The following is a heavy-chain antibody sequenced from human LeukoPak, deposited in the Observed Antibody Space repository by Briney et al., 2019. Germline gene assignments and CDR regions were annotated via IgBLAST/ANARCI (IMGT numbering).Heavy chain of an antibody. Sequence: PGGSLRLSCAASGFTFSSYVMHWVRQAPGKGLEWVAIISYDGSNEYYADSVKGRFTISRDNSKNTLYLQMNSLRAEDTAVYYCAKDWGSFGYWGQGTLVTVSS. J-gene: IGHJ4*02. CDR1: GFTFSSYV. D-gene: IGHD3-16*01. CDR2: ISYDGSNE. CDR3: AKDWGSFGY. V-gene: IGHV3-30*04.